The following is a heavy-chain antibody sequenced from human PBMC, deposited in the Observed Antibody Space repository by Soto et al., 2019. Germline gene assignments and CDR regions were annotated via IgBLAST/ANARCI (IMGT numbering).Heavy chain of an antibody. D-gene: IGHD2-15*01. V-gene: IGHV4-59*01. Sequence: SETLSLTCTVSGGSITSYYWSWIRQPPGKGLEWIGHIYYTGSTNYNPSLKSRVNISVDRSKNQFSLNLNSVTAADTAVYYCARTYCSGGSCYPGGNWFDPWGQGTLVTVS. CDR1: GGSITSYY. J-gene: IGHJ5*02. CDR2: IYYTGST. CDR3: ARTYCSGGSCYPGGNWFDP.